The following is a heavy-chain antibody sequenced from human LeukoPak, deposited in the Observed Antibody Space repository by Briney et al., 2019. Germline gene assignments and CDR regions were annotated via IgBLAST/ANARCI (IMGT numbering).Heavy chain of an antibody. CDR2: INHSGST. V-gene: IGHV4-34*01. D-gene: IGHD6-13*01. CDR3: ARGGRAAAGLLPVDD. CDR1: GGSFSGYY. Sequence: PSETLSLTCAVYGGSFSGYYWSWIRQPPGKGLEWIGEINHSGSTNYNPSLKSRVTISVDTSKNQFSLKLSPVTAADTAVYYCARGGRAAAGLLPVDDWGQGTLVTVSS. J-gene: IGHJ4*02.